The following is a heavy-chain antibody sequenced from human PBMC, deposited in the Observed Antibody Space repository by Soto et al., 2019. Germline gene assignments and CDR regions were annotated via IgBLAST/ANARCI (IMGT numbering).Heavy chain of an antibody. CDR2: TSDSGHYI. D-gene: IGHD2-15*01. V-gene: IGHV3-21*01. Sequence: GGSLRLSCAASGFTFSIYSMNWVRQAPGKGLEWVASTSDSGHYIYYGDSVKGRFTISRDNAKNSLYLQMNGLRVEDTAMYYCARVRSGGSGYFDYWGQGALVTVSS. CDR1: GFTFSIYS. J-gene: IGHJ4*02. CDR3: ARVRSGGSGYFDY.